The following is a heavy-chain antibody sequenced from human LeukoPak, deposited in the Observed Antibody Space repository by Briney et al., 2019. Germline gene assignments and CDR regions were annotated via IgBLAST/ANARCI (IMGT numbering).Heavy chain of an antibody. V-gene: IGHV3-33*01. CDR1: GFTFSSYG. J-gene: IGHJ4*02. CDR2: IWYDGSNK. CDR3: ARALREVDY. D-gene: IGHD4-17*01. Sequence: GRSLRLSCAASGFTFSSYGMHWVRQAPGKGLEWVAVIWYDGSNKYYADSVKGRSTISRDNSKNTLYLQMNSLRAEDTAVYYCARALREVDYWGQGTLVTVSS.